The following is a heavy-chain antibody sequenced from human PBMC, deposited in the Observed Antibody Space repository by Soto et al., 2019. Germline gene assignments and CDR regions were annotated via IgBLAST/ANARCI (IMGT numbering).Heavy chain of an antibody. J-gene: IGHJ4*02. Sequence: ASVKVSCKASGYTFTSYGISWVRQAPGQGLEWMGWISAYNGNTNYAQKFQGRVTMTTDTSTDTAYMELSSLRSEDTAVYYCATTSWSGSYYYWGQGTLVTVSS. D-gene: IGHD1-26*01. CDR3: ATTSWSGSYYY. V-gene: IGHV1-18*01. CDR1: GYTFTSYG. CDR2: ISAYNGNT.